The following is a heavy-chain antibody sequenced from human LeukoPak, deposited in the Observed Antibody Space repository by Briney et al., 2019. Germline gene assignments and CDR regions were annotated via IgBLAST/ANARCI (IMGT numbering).Heavy chain of an antibody. CDR3: ARDYVWGSDRYTDY. CDR1: GFTFSNYW. J-gene: IGHJ4*02. V-gene: IGHV3-7*03. Sequence: PRGSLRLSCAASGFTFSNYWMSWVRQAPGSGLEWVANIRPEGSEKYYVDSVKGRFTISRDNAKNSLYLQMNSLRAEDTAVYYCARDYVWGSDRYTDYWGEGTLVTVPS. CDR2: IRPEGSEK. D-gene: IGHD3-16*02.